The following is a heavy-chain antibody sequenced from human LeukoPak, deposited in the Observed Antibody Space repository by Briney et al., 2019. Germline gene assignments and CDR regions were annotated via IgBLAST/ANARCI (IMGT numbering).Heavy chain of an antibody. CDR1: GLTFRSFS. D-gene: IGHD5-18*01. CDR3: AKYRGYRYGLGALDF. J-gene: IGHJ4*02. Sequence: PGGSLRLSYAASGLTFRSFSMLWVRQAPAKGLDGVSSISGSGGSTYYADSVKGRFTICRDNSKNTLYLHLKGLRASDTAVYYSAKYRGYRYGLGALDFWGQGTLVTVSS. V-gene: IGHV3-23*01. CDR2: ISGSGGST.